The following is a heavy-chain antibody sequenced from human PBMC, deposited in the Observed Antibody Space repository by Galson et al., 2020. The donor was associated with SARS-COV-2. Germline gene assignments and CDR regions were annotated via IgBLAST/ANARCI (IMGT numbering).Heavy chain of an antibody. CDR3: ARQGVNMIVLVTVPVWYVDL. CDR1: GYSVSTTHY. D-gene: IGHD3-22*01. Sequence: SETLSLTCTVSGYSVSTTHYRGWLRHPPGRRLEWIGSVYPSGTTYYNPSLKRRVTISVDTSKNQFSLRLDSVTAADTALYYCARQGVNMIVLVTVPVWYVDLWGRGTLVTVAS. CDR2: VYPSGTT. J-gene: IGHJ2*01. V-gene: IGHV4-38-2*02.